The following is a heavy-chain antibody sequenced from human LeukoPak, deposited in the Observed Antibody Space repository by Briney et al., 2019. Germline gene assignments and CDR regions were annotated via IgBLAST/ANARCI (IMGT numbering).Heavy chain of an antibody. CDR1: GGSVSSGSYY. CDR3: ARAWDSSGYRGAFHI. D-gene: IGHD3-22*01. J-gene: IGHJ3*02. V-gene: IGHV4-61*01. Sequence: KPSETLSLTCTVSGGSVSSGSYYWNWIRQPPGKGLGWIGYISYTGSTNYNPSLKSRVTISVETSKKQISLKLSSVTAADTAVYYCARAWDSSGYRGAFHIWGQGTMVTVSS. CDR2: ISYTGST.